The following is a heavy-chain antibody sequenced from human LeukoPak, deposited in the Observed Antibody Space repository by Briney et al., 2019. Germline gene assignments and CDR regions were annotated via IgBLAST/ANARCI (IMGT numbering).Heavy chain of an antibody. J-gene: IGHJ5*02. D-gene: IGHD6-19*01. CDR1: GGTFSSYA. CDR3: ARRSGGWYGWFDP. CDR2: INPNSGGT. Sequence: ASVKVSCKASGGTFSSYAISWVRQAPGQGLEWMGWINPNSGGTNYAQKFQGRVTMTRDTSISTAYMELSRLRSDDTAVYYCARRSGGWYGWFDPGGQGTLVTVSS. V-gene: IGHV1-2*02.